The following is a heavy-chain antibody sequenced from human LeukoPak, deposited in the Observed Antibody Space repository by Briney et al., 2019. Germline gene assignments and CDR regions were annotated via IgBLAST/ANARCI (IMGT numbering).Heavy chain of an antibody. CDR2: IYSGGST. V-gene: IGHV3-53*01. CDR3: LVVLMVHRVPLDY. D-gene: IGHD2-8*01. CDR1: GFTVSSNY. J-gene: IGHJ4*02. Sequence: GGSLRLSCAASGFTVSSNYMSWVRQAPGKGLEWVSVIYSGGSTYYADSVKGRFTISRDNSKNTLYLQMNSLRAEDTAVYYCLVVLMVHRVPLDYWGQGTLVTVSS.